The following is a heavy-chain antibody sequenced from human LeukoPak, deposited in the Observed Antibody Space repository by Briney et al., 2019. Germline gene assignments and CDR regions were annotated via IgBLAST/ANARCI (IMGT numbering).Heavy chain of an antibody. CDR2: INAGNGNT. V-gene: IGHV1-3*01. CDR1: GYTFTSYA. CDR3: ARDYGDYGILDY. D-gene: IGHD4-17*01. Sequence: ASVKVSCKASGYTFTSYAMLWVRQAPGQRLEWMGWINAGNGNTKYSQKFQGRVTITRDTSASTAYMELSSLRSEDTAVYYCARDYGDYGILDYWGQGTLVTVSS. J-gene: IGHJ4*02.